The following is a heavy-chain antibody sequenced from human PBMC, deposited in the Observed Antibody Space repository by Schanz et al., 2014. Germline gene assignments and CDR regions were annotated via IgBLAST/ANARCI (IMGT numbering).Heavy chain of an antibody. CDR1: GFAFNNYG. CDR2: IWYDGNNK. D-gene: IGHD5-12*01. CDR3: ARVDSGYDSHLYYYYYYMDV. J-gene: IGHJ6*03. V-gene: IGHV3-33*01. Sequence: QVQLVESGGGVVQPGRSLRLSCAASGFAFNNYGMHWVRQAPGKGLEWVAIIWYDGNNKKYADSVKGRFTISRDNFKNTLFLQMNSLRAEDTAVYYCARVDSGYDSHLYYYYYYMDVWGKGTTVTVSS.